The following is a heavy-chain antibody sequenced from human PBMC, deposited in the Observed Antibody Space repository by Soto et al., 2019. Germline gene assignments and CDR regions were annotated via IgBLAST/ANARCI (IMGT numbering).Heavy chain of an antibody. CDR2: IAAYNGDT. J-gene: IGHJ4*02. V-gene: IGHV1-18*01. Sequence: GASVKVSCKDSGYIFTSYGISWVRQAPGQGLEWMGWIAAYNGDTKYAQKVHGRITMTIDTSASTAYMELSSLRSEDTAVYYCARTSGFYFYDYWGQGTLVTVSS. CDR1: GYIFTSYG. D-gene: IGHD3-3*01. CDR3: ARTSGFYFYDY.